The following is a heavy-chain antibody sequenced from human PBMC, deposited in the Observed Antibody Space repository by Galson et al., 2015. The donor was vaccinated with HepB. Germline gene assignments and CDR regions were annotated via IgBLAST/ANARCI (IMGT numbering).Heavy chain of an antibody. V-gene: IGHV4-39*01. CDR2: IYYSGST. CDR1: GGSISNSNYY. CDR3: ARVLRYSFYMDV. D-gene: IGHD2-15*01. J-gene: IGHJ6*03. Sequence: ETLSLTCTVSGGSISNSNYYWGWIRQPPGKGLEWIGNIYYSGSTSYNPSLKSRVTLSVDTSKNQFSLKLSSVTAADTTVYYCARVLRYSFYMDVWGKGTTVTVSS.